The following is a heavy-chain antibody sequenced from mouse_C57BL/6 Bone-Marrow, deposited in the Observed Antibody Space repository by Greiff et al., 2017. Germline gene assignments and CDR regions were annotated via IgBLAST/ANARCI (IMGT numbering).Heavy chain of an antibody. V-gene: IGHV1-18*01. CDR1: GYTFTDYN. CDR2: INPNNGGT. CDR3: ARSDYGGYFDV. D-gene: IGHD2-4*01. Sequence: EVQLQQSGPELVKPGASVKIPCKASGYTFTDYNMDWVKQSHGKSLEWIGDINPNNGGTISNQKFKGKATLTVDKSSSTAYMELRSLTSEDTAVYYCARSDYGGYFDVWGTGTTVTVSS. J-gene: IGHJ1*03.